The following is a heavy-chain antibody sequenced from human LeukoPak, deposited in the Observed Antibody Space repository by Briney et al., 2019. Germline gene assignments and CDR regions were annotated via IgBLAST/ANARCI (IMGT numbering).Heavy chain of an antibody. J-gene: IGHJ4*02. CDR1: GFTFSSYS. Sequence: GGSLRLSCAASGFTFSSYSMTWVRQAPGKGLEWVSVMSSSGAGTYYADSVKGRFTISRDNSKSTLYLQMNSLRAEDTAVYYCAKEFGDSSGYYFNTPFDYWGQGTLVTVFS. CDR2: MSSSGAGT. D-gene: IGHD3-22*01. V-gene: IGHV3-23*01. CDR3: AKEFGDSSGYYFNTPFDY.